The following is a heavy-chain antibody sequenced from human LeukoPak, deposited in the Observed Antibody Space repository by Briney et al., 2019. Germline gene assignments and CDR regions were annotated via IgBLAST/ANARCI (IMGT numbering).Heavy chain of an antibody. CDR3: AASTYYYGSGSSNWFDP. J-gene: IGHJ5*02. V-gene: IGHV1-18*01. D-gene: IGHD3-10*01. CDR2: ISAYNGNT. CDR1: GYTFTSYG. Sequence: ASVKVFCKASGYTFTSYGISWVRQAPGQGLEWMGWISAYNGNTNYAQKLQGRVTMTTDTSTSTAYMELRSLRSDDTAVYYCAASTYYYGSGSSNWFDPWGQGTLVTVSS.